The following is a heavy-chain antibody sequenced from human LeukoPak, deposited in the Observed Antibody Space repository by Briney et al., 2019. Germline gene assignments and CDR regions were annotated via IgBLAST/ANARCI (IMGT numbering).Heavy chain of an antibody. CDR3: AKAYDSSGYYYASYYFDY. V-gene: IGHV3-9*01. D-gene: IGHD3-22*01. CDR1: GFTFDDYA. Sequence: GGSLRLSCAASGFTFDDYAMHWVRQAPGKGLEWVSGISWNSGSIGYADSVKGRFTISRDNAKNSLYLQMNSLRAEDTALYYCAKAYDSSGYYYASYYFDYWGQGTLVTVSS. J-gene: IGHJ4*02. CDR2: ISWNSGSI.